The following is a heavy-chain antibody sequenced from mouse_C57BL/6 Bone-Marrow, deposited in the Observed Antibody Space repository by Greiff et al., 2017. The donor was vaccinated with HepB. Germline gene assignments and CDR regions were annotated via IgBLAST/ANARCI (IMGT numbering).Heavy chain of an antibody. Sequence: QVQLQQPGAELVKPGASVKLSCKASGYTFTSYWMHWVKQRPGQGLEWIGMIHPNSGSTNYNEKFKSKATLTVDKSSSPAYMQLSSLTSEDSAVEYCAREDGYDEGYAMDYWGQGTSVTVSA. CDR1: GYTFTSYW. V-gene: IGHV1-64*01. CDR2: IHPNSGST. D-gene: IGHD2-2*01. CDR3: AREDGYDEGYAMDY. J-gene: IGHJ4*01.